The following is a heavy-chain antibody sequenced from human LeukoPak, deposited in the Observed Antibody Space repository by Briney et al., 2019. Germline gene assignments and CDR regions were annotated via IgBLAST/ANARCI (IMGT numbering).Heavy chain of an antibody. Sequence: ESLKISRKGSGYSFTSYWIGWVRQMPGKGPEWMGIIYPGDSDTRYSPSFQGQVTISADKSISTAYLQWSSLKASDTAMYYCARQPASIAARYYYYYMDVWGKGTTVTVSS. CDR3: ARQPASIAARYYYYYMDV. CDR2: IYPGDSDT. J-gene: IGHJ6*03. CDR1: GYSFTSYW. D-gene: IGHD6-6*01. V-gene: IGHV5-51*01.